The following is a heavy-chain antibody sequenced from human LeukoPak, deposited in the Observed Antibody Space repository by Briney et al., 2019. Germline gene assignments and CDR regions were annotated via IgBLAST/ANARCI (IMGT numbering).Heavy chain of an antibody. CDR1: GYTFTGYY. D-gene: IGHD1-1*01. J-gene: IGHJ4*02. V-gene: IGHV1-2*02. CDR3: ARAFRLTTIDY. Sequence: ASVKVSCKASGYTFTGYYVHWVRQAPGQGLEWMGWINPNNGGTTYAQKFQGRVTMTRDTSISTAYMELSRLRSDDTAVYYCARAFRLTTIDYWGQGTLVTVSS. CDR2: INPNNGGT.